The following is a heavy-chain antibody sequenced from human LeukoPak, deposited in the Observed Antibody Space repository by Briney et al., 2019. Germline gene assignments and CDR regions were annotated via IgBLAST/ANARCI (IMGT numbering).Heavy chain of an antibody. V-gene: IGHV4-4*02. Sequence: SETLSLTCAVSGVSITSSDWWSWVRQPPGKGLEWIGEIYHSGTTKYNPSLKSRITISVDKSKDHFSLKLNSVTAADTAVYYCARGAGYSPLDYWGQGTLVTVSS. CDR3: ARGAGYSPLDY. CDR1: GVSITSSDW. CDR2: IYHSGTT. D-gene: IGHD6-13*01. J-gene: IGHJ4*02.